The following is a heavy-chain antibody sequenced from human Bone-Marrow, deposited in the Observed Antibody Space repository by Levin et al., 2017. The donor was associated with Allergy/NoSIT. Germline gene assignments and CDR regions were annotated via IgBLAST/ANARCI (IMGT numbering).Heavy chain of an antibody. CDR3: ARHERWSRAVAGIGAIDY. V-gene: IGHV4-39*01. J-gene: IGHJ4*02. D-gene: IGHD6-19*01. CDR2: IYYSGST. CDR1: GGSISSSSYY. Sequence: SQTLSLTCTVSGGSISSSSYYWGWIRQPPGKGLEWIGSIYYSGSTYYNPSLKSRVTISVDTSKNQFSLKLSSVTAADTAVYYCARHERWSRAVAGIGAIDYWGQGTLVTVSS.